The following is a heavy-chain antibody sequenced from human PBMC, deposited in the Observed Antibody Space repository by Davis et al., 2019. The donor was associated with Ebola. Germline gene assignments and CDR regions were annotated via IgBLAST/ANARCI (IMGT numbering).Heavy chain of an antibody. V-gene: IGHV4-39*01. Sequence: SETLSPTCTVSGGSISSSSYYWGWIRQPPGKGLEWFGSIYYSGSTYYNPSLKSRVTISVDTSKNQFSLKLTSVTAADTAVYYCARLGGEWGEYFQHWGQGTLVTVSS. J-gene: IGHJ1*01. D-gene: IGHD3-16*01. CDR3: ARLGGEWGEYFQH. CDR2: IYYSGST. CDR1: GGSISSSSYY.